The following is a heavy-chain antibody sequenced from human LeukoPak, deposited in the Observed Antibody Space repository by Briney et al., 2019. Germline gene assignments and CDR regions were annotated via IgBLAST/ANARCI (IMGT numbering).Heavy chain of an antibody. V-gene: IGHV3-74*01. J-gene: IGHJ3*02. CDR1: GFTFSSYG. CDR2: INTDGSST. D-gene: IGHD5-12*01. Sequence: SGGSLSLSCAASGFTFSSYGKHWVRQGPGKGLVWVSRINTDGSSTSNADSVKGRFTISRDNAKNTLYLQMNSLRAEDTAVYYCARDYLCAFDIWGQGTMVTVSS. CDR3: ARDYLCAFDI.